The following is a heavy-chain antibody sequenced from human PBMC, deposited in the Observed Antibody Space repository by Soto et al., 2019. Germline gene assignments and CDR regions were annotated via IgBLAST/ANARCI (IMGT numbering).Heavy chain of an antibody. J-gene: IGHJ4*02. V-gene: IGHV3-30*09. D-gene: IGHD1-1*01. CDR3: ARWEQPLFEY. CDR2: ISSDGNHK. CDR1: GFSVSPYT. Sequence: QVQLVESGGGVVQPGRSLRLSSAASGFSVSPYTVHWVRQAPGKGLAWVTVISSDGNHKYYTDSVKGRFAISRDTSTHAVFLQMTSLGSEDTAVYYCARWEQPLFEYCGQGTLVTVSS.